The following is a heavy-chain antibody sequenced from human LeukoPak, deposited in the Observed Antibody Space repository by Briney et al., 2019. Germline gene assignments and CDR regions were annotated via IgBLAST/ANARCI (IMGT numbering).Heavy chain of an antibody. D-gene: IGHD2-15*01. V-gene: IGHV3-15*01. CDR1: GFTFSNAW. CDR2: IKSKTDGGTT. J-gene: IGHJ4*02. CDR3: EYCSGGSCYTEDY. Sequence: GGSLRLSCGASGFTFSNAWMSWVRQAPGKGLEWVGRIKSKTDGGTTDYAAPVKGRFTISRDDSKNTLYLQMNSLKTEDTAVYYCEYCSGGSCYTEDYWGQGTLVTVSS.